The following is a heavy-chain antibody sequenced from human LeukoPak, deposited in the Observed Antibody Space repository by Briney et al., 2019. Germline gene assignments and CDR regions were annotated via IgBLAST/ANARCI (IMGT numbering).Heavy chain of an antibody. Sequence: GGPLRLSCSASGVPFSSYAMHWVRQAPGKGLEYVSAISDSGGSTYYADSVKGRFTISRDNSKNTLYLQMSSLRAEDTAVYFCVRGYSFGPYGMDVWGQGTTVTVSS. V-gene: IGHV3-64D*09. CDR2: ISDSGGST. D-gene: IGHD2-15*01. CDR3: VRGYSFGPYGMDV. CDR1: GVPFSSYA. J-gene: IGHJ6*02.